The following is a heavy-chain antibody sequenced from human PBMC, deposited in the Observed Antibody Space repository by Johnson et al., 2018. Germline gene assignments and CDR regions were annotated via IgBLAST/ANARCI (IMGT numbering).Heavy chain of an antibody. CDR1: GFTFSSYW. D-gene: IGHD1-26*01. J-gene: IGHJ3*02. CDR3: ARDSDVEWELLPGAFDS. V-gene: IGHV3-74*01. Sequence: VQLQESGGGLVQPGGSLGLSCAASGFTFSSYWMHWVRQAPGKGLVWVSRINSDGNSTGYADSVKGRFTISRDNAKNTLFLQMNSLRAEDTAVYYCARDSDVEWELLPGAFDSWGHGTMVTVSS. CDR2: INSDGNST.